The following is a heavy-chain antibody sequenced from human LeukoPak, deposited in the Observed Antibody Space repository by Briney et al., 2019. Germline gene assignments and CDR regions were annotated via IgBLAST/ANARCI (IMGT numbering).Heavy chain of an antibody. D-gene: IGHD4-17*01. CDR2: IRSKAKNYET. V-gene: IGHV3-73*01. CDR3: TRPNYGDYADDY. Sequence: GGSLRLSCAASGFTFSGSAMHWVRRASGKGLEWVGRIRSKAKNYETAYAPSVKGRFAISRDDSKNTAFLQMNGLKTEDTAMYYCTRPNYGDYADDYWGQGTLVTVSS. CDR1: GFTFSGSA. J-gene: IGHJ4*02.